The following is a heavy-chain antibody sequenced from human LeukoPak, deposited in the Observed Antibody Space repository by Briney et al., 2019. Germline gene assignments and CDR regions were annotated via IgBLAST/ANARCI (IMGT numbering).Heavy chain of an antibody. CDR1: GFTFSSYP. V-gene: IGHV3-64*01. J-gene: IGHJ4*02. CDR3: ARSAGASPSSSYYFDY. D-gene: IGHD6-6*01. CDR2: ISSNGDRT. Sequence: GGSLRLSCAASGFTFSSYPMHWVRQAPGKGLEYVSAISSNGDRTYYASSVKGRITISRDNAKNTLYLQMDSLRAEDMAVYYCARSAGASPSSSYYFDYWGQGTLVTVSS.